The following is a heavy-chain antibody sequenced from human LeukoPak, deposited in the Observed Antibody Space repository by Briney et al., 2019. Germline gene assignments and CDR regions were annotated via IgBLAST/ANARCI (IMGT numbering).Heavy chain of an antibody. CDR3: ARDRATYYDDTRRPDY. D-gene: IGHD3-22*01. Sequence: GASVKVSWKASGYTFTHYGISWVRPAPGQGLEWVGWIRANNGNTNYAQKLQGRVSMTTNSATSTAYMELRSLRSDEAAVYDFARDRATYYDDTRRPDYWGQGTLVTVSS. CDR1: GYTFTHYG. CDR2: IRANNGNT. J-gene: IGHJ4*02. V-gene: IGHV1-18*01.